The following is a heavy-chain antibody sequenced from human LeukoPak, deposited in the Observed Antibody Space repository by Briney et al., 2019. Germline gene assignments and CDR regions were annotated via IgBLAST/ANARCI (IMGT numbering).Heavy chain of an antibody. CDR2: ISGGST. CDR3: AKDDYSNSGSFDY. J-gene: IGHJ4*02. D-gene: IGHD4-11*01. CDR1: GFTFSSYA. V-gene: IGHV3-23*01. Sequence: GGSLRLSCAASGFTFSSYAVSWVRQAPGKGLEGLEWVSLISGGSTYYADSVKGRFTISRDNSQNTLYLQMNSLRAEDTAVYYCAKDDYSNSGSFDYWGQGTLVTVSS.